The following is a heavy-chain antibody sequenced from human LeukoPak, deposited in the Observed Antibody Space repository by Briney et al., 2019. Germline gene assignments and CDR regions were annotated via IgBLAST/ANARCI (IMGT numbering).Heavy chain of an antibody. CDR3: ARPRGPSGVEPPDV. D-gene: IGHD3-3*01. J-gene: IGHJ6*02. CDR1: GFTFSDYY. CDR2: ISSSATTI. V-gene: IGHV3-11*04. Sequence: PGGSLRLSCAASGFTFSDYYMSWIRQAPGKGLEWVSYISSSATTIYYADSVKGRFTISRDNAKNSLYLQMNSLRAEDTAVYYCARPRGPSGVEPPDVWGQGTTVAVSS.